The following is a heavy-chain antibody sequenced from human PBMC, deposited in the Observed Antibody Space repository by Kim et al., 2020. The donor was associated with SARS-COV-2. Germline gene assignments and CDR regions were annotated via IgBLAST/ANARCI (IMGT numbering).Heavy chain of an antibody. Sequence: GGALRLSCAASGITFSTCSMSWVRQAPGKGLEWVAVITSDGSVKNYVDAVKGRFTISRDNAKNSVSLEMSSLRAEDTAVYFCVRDWGPTTIPFNYWGQGTLVTVSP. CDR3: VRDWGPTTIPFNY. J-gene: IGHJ4*02. V-gene: IGHV3-7*01. CDR1: GITFSTCS. CDR2: ITSDGSVK. D-gene: IGHD1-1*01.